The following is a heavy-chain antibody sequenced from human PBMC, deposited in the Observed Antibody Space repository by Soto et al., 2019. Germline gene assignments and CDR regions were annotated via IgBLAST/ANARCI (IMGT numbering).Heavy chain of an antibody. J-gene: IGHJ4*02. CDR1: GFTFSSYG. V-gene: IGHV3-30*18. CDR2: ISYDGSNK. CDR3: AKDVQRWLQLGEYFDY. Sequence: GGSLRLSCAASGFTFSSYGMHWVRQAPGKGLEWVAVISYDGSNKYYADSVKGRFTISRDNSKNTLYLQMNSLRAEDTAVYYCAKDVQRWLQLGEYFDYWGQGTLVTVSS. D-gene: IGHD5-12*01.